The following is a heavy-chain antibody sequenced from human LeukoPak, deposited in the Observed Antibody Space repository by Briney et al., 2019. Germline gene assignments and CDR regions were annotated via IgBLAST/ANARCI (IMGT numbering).Heavy chain of an antibody. J-gene: IGHJ3*02. CDR1: GGSFSGYY. CDR2: INHSGST. Sequence: KPSETLSLTCAVYGGSFSGYYWSWIRQPPGKGLEWIGEINHSGSTNYNPSLKSRVTISVDTSKNQFSLKLTSVTAADTAVYYCARHCASGTCAFDIWGQGTMVTVSS. CDR3: ARHCASGTCAFDI. V-gene: IGHV4-34*01. D-gene: IGHD6-13*01.